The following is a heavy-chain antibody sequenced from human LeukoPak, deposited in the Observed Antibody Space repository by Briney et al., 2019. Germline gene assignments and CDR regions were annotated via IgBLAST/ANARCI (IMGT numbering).Heavy chain of an antibody. D-gene: IGHD3-10*01. V-gene: IGHV3-48*03. J-gene: IGHJ4*02. CDR2: ISSSGSTI. CDR1: GFTFSSYE. CDR3: AALDLLLWFGEADY. Sequence: GGSLRLSCAASGFTFSSYEMNWVRQAPGKGLEWVSYISSSGSTIYYADSVKGRFTISRDNVKNSLYLQMNSLRAEDTAVYYCAALDLLLWFGEADYWGQGTLVTVSS.